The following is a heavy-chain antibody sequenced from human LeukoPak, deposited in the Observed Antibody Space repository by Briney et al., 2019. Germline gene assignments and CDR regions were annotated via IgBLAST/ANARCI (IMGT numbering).Heavy chain of an antibody. CDR1: GGSISSGSYY. V-gene: IGHV4-61*01. J-gene: IGHJ5*02. CDR3: AREVHGRYPFGGRGWFDP. Sequence: PSETLSLTCTVSGGSISSGSYYWSWIRQPPGKGLEWIGYIYYSGSTNYNPSLKSRVTISVDTSKNQSSLKLSSVTAADTAVYYCAREVHGRYPFGGRGWFDPWGQGTLVTVSS. D-gene: IGHD2-15*01. CDR2: IYYSGST.